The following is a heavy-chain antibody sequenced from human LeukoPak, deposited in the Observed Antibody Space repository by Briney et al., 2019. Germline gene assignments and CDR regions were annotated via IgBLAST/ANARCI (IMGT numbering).Heavy chain of an antibody. D-gene: IGHD5-18*01. CDR2: ISSSISTI. V-gene: IGHV3-48*01. CDR1: GFTFSSYS. J-gene: IGHJ4*02. Sequence: TGGSLTLSCAASGFTFSSYSMNWVRQAPGEGLEWVSYISSSISTIFYADSVKGRFTLSRDNAKNSLYLQMNSLRAEDTAVYYCAASSGYSYGWGQGTLVTVSS. CDR3: AASSGYSYG.